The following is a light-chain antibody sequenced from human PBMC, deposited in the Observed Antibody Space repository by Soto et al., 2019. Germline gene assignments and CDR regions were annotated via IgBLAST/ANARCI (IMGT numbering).Light chain of an antibody. CDR3: EQFYDXPPT. CDR2: CAS. J-gene: IGKJ4*01. Sequence: DIVMTQFPDSLAVSLGERATINCNSSLSIFYNGNNNNFLAWYQQKPGQAPNLLIYCASTRESGVPDRFSGSEYGTDFTLTISSLQAEDVAVYYFEQFYDXPPTCGGGTKV. CDR1: LSIFYNGNNNNF. V-gene: IGKV4-1*01.